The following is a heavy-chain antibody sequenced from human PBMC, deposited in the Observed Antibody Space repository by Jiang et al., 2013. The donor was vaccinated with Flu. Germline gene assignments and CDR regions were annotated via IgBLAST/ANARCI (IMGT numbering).Heavy chain of an antibody. CDR3: VRDNSAYYYDLGDYSYGMDV. D-gene: IGHD3-22*01. CDR1: GYTFTSYG. J-gene: IGHJ6*02. Sequence: HSGAEVKKPGAAVKVSCKASGYTFTSYGINWVRQAPGQGLEWLGRISANKGNTNYAQKVQGRVTMTTETSTTTAYTELRSLRSDDTAVYYCVRDNSAYYYDLGDYSYGMDVVGPRDHGHRLL. CDR2: ISANKGNT. V-gene: IGHV1-18*04.